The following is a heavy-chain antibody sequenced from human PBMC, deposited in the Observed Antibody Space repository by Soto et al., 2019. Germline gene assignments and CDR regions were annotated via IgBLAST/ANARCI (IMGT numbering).Heavy chain of an antibody. J-gene: IGHJ6*02. Sequence: PGGSLRLSCAASGFTFSDYYMSWIRQAPGKGLEWVSYISSSGSTIYYADSVKGRFTISRDNAKNSLYLQMNSLRAEDTAVYYCARDQSSSSYYYYGMDVWGQGTTVTVSS. CDR3: ARDQSSSSYYYYGMDV. V-gene: IGHV3-11*01. D-gene: IGHD6-6*01. CDR1: GFTFSDYY. CDR2: ISSSGSTI.